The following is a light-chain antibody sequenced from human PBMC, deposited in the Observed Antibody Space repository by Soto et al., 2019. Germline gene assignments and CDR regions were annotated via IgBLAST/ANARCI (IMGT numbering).Light chain of an antibody. Sequence: IQMTQSPSSLSASVGDRVTITCRASQSISSYLNWYQQKPGKAPKLLIYDASSLESGVPSRFSGRGSGTEFTLTISSLQPEDFATYYCLQLDSYPRTFGQGTKVDIK. CDR1: QSISSY. J-gene: IGKJ1*01. V-gene: IGKV1-13*02. CDR3: LQLDSYPRT. CDR2: DAS.